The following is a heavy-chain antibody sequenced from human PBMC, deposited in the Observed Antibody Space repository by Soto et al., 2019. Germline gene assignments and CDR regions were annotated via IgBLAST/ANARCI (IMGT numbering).Heavy chain of an antibody. J-gene: IGHJ3*02. CDR3: ASRTMIVVANAFDI. CDR1: GGSISSGGYS. D-gene: IGHD3-22*01. V-gene: IGHV4-30-2*01. Sequence: SETLSLTCAVSGGSISSGGYSWSWIRQPPGKGLEWIGYIYHSGSTYYNPSLKRRVTISVDRSKNQFSLKLSSVTAADTAVYYFASRTMIVVANAFDIWGQGKMVTVSS. CDR2: IYHSGST.